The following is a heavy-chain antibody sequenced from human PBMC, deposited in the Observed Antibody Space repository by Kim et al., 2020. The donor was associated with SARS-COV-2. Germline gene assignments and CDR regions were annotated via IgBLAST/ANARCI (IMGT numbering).Heavy chain of an antibody. CDR2: ISGSGGST. CDR3: AKDRSHYDILTGYYRGAFNNWFDP. V-gene: IGHV3-23*01. D-gene: IGHD3-9*01. Sequence: GGSLRLSCAASGFTFSSYAMSWVRQAPGKGLEWVSAISGSGGSTYYADSVKGRFTISRDNSKNTLYLQMNSLRAEDTAVYYCAKDRSHYDILTGYYRGAFNNWFDPWGQGTLVTVSS. J-gene: IGHJ5*02. CDR1: GFTFSSYA.